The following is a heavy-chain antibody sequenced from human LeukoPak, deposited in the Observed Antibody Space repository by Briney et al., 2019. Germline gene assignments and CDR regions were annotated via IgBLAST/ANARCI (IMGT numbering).Heavy chain of an antibody. D-gene: IGHD5-12*01. Sequence: SVKVSCKASGGTFSSYAISWVRQAPGQGLEWMGGMIPIFGTANYAQKFQGRVTITTDESTSTAYMELSSLRSEDTAVYYCARPSLSGPWIGRYDFFDYWGQGTLVTVSS. CDR3: ARPSLSGPWIGRYDFFDY. CDR2: MIPIFGTA. CDR1: GGTFSSYA. V-gene: IGHV1-69*05. J-gene: IGHJ4*02.